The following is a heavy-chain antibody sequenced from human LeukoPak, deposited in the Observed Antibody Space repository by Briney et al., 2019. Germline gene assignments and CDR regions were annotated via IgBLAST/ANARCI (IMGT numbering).Heavy chain of an antibody. CDR2: IWHYGSKT. V-gene: IGHV3-33*06. CDR3: AKDLSYGSNWFDP. CDR1: EFTFKNYG. D-gene: IGHD3-10*01. J-gene: IGHJ5*02. Sequence: GGSLRLSCAASEFTFKNYGMHWVRQAPGRGLEWVALIWHYGSKTYYADSVKGRYTIPRDDSQNALYLQMNSLRAEDTAVYFCAKDLSYGSNWFDPRGQGTLVTVPS.